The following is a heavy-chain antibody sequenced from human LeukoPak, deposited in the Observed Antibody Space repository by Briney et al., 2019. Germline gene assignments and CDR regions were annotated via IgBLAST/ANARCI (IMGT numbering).Heavy chain of an antibody. CDR2: LSAYNGNT. J-gene: IGHJ4*02. CDR1: GYTFTSYG. Sequence: ASVKVSCKASGYTFTSYGISWVRQAPGQGLEWMGWLSAYNGNTNYAQKLQGRVTMTTDTSTSTAYMELRSLRSDDTAVYYCARLRSSSWYYYFDYWGQGTLVTVSS. V-gene: IGHV1-18*01. CDR3: ARLRSSSWYYYFDY. D-gene: IGHD6-13*01.